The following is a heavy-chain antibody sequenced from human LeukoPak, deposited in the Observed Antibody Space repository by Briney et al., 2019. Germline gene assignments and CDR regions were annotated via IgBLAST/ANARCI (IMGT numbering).Heavy chain of an antibody. CDR1: GGSISSYY. V-gene: IGHV4-59*01. D-gene: IGHD3-16*01. CDR2: TYYSGST. J-gene: IGHJ4*02. Sequence: SETLSLTCTVSGGSISSYYWNWIRQPPGKGLEWIGYTYYSGSTNYNPSLKSRVTISVDTSKNQFSLKLSSVTAADTAVYYCANQKSAYDLEFDYWGQGTLVTVSS. CDR3: ANQKSAYDLEFDY.